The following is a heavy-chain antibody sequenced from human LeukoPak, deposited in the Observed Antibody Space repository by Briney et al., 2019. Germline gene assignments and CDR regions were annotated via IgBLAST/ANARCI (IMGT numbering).Heavy chain of an antibody. J-gene: IGHJ4*02. V-gene: IGHV3-30*03. CDR1: GFTFSSYG. CDR2: ISYDGTNK. D-gene: IGHD1-1*01. Sequence: PGGSLRLSCAASGFTFSSYGMHWVRQAPGKGLEWVAVISYDGTNKYYADSVKGRFTISRDNAKNSLYLQMNSLRAEDTAVYYCAREFWIDYWGQGTLVTVSS. CDR3: AREFWIDY.